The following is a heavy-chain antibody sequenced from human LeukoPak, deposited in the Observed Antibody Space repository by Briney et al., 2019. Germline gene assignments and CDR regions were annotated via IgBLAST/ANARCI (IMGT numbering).Heavy chain of an antibody. CDR3: ARENIAANDYYFDY. Sequence: SETLSLTCTVSGYSISSGYYWGWIRQPPGKGLEWIGSIYHSGSTYYNPSLKSRVTISVDTSKNQFSLKLSSVTAADTAVYYCARENIAANDYYFDYWGQGTLVTVSS. CDR2: IYHSGST. V-gene: IGHV4-38-2*02. D-gene: IGHD6-13*01. CDR1: GYSISSGYY. J-gene: IGHJ4*02.